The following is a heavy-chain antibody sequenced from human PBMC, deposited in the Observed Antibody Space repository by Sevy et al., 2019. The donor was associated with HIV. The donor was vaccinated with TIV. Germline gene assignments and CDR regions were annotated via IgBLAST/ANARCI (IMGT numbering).Heavy chain of an antibody. J-gene: IGHJ4*02. Sequence: GGSLRLSCAASGFTFSSYGMHWVRQAPGKGLEWVVVISYDGSNKYYADSVKGRFTISRDNSKNTLYLQMNSLRAEDTAVYYCAKDQGYSNYLFDYWGQGTLVTVSS. CDR3: AKDQGYSNYLFDY. CDR1: GFTFSSYG. CDR2: ISYDGSNK. V-gene: IGHV3-30*18. D-gene: IGHD4-4*01.